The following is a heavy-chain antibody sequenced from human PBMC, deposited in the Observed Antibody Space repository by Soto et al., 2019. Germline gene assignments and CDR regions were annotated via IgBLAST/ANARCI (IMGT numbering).Heavy chain of an antibody. CDR1: GYSFSRYW. CDR2: IYPGDSDI. CDR3: ARRRGSGSDYYYNYGMGV. J-gene: IGHJ6*02. V-gene: IGHV5-51*01. Sequence: ESLKVSFKGSGYSFSRYWIVWVRQMPGKGLEWMGIIYPGDSDIRYSPSFQGQVTISADTSISTAYLQWSSLKASDTAIYYCARRRGSGSDYYYNYGMGVWGQGTTVTVSS. D-gene: IGHD1-26*01.